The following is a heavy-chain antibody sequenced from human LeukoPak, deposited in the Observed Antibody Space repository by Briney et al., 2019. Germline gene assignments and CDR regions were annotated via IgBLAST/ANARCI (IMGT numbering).Heavy chain of an antibody. CDR2: INSNTGDT. D-gene: IGHD5-24*01. CDR3: ARDGRGGYNLGY. V-gene: IGHV1-2*02. Sequence: GASVKVSCKASGYTFTGYYMHWVRQAPGQGLEWMGWINSNTGDTDYAQKFQGRVTITRDTSISTAYMELSSLRSDDTAVYYCARDGRGGYNLGYWGQGTLVTVSS. CDR1: GYTFTGYY. J-gene: IGHJ4*02.